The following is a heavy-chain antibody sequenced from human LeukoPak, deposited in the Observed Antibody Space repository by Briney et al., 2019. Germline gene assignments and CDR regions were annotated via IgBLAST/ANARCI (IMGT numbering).Heavy chain of an antibody. D-gene: IGHD6-19*01. Sequence: GGSLRLSCAASGFTFTKYWMTWVRQAPGKGLEWVSVIYGGGSTYYADSVKGRFTISRDTPKNTLYLQMNSLRVEDTAVYYCASWPVGWYGEDSWGQGTLVTVDS. J-gene: IGHJ4*02. CDR1: GFTFTKYW. CDR3: ASWPVGWYGEDS. CDR2: IYGGGST. V-gene: IGHV3-53*01.